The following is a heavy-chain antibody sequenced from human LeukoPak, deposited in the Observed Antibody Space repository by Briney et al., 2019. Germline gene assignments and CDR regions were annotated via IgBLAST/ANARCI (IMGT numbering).Heavy chain of an antibody. J-gene: IGHJ4*02. Sequence: PGGSLRLSCAASGFTFSSYGMHWVRQAPGKGLEWVAVIWYDGSNKYYADSVKGRFTISRDNSKNTLYLQMNSLRAEDTAVYYCAKVRGSYELDYFDYWGQGTLVTVSS. D-gene: IGHD1-26*01. CDR3: AKVRGSYELDYFDY. CDR2: IWYDGSNK. V-gene: IGHV3-33*06. CDR1: GFTFSSYG.